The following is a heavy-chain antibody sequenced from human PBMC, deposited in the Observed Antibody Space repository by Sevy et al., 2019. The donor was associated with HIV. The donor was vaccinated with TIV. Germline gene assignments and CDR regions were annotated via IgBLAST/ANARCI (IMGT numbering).Heavy chain of an antibody. CDR3: AGENAWGRGYS. J-gene: IGHJ4*02. CDR1: GGSITSLY. Sequence: SEILSLTCTVSGGSITSLYWNWIRQPPGKGLEWIANIYYNGHINYNPSLKSRVTSSLDTSKNQFSLRLSSVTAADTAMYYCAGENAWGRGYSWGQGTLVTVSS. CDR2: IYYNGHI. V-gene: IGHV4-59*08. D-gene: IGHD1-26*01.